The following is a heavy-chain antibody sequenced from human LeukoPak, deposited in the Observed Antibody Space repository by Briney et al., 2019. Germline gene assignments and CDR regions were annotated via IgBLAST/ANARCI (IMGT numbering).Heavy chain of an antibody. V-gene: IGHV1-24*01. Sequence: ASVKVSCKVSGYTLTELSMHWVRQAPGKGLEWVGGFDPEDGETIYAQKFQGRVTMTEDTSTDTAYMELSSLRSEDTAVYYCATGPLAMTARVMCYWGQGTLVTVSS. CDR1: GYTLTELS. J-gene: IGHJ4*02. CDR3: ATGPLAMTARVMCY. CDR2: FDPEDGET. D-gene: IGHD2-21*02.